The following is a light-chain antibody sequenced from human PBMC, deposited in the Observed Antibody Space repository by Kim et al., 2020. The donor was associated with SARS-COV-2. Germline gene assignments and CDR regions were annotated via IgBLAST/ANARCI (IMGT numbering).Light chain of an antibody. CDR3: HQFDNWPPMYT. Sequence: CPGERATLSCRASQSVSSNLAWYQQKPGQAPRILIYGASTRATGIPARFSGSGSGTEFTLTISSLQSEDFAVYYCHQFDNWPPMYTFGQGTKLEI. V-gene: IGKV3-15*01. J-gene: IGKJ2*01. CDR1: QSVSSN. CDR2: GAS.